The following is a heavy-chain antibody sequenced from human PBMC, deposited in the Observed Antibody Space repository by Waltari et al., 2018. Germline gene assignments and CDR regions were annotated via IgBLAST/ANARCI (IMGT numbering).Heavy chain of an antibody. CDR1: GSTFSCFA. J-gene: IGHJ4*02. Sequence: EVQLLESGGGLVQPGGSMRLSCAASGSTFSCFAMSWVRQAPGKGLEWVSAISGSGGSTYYADSVKGRFTISRDNSKNTLYLQMNSLRAEDTAVYYCAKYSSSTQWGQGTLVTVSS. D-gene: IGHD6-6*01. V-gene: IGHV3-23*01. CDR2: ISGSGGST. CDR3: AKYSSSTQ.